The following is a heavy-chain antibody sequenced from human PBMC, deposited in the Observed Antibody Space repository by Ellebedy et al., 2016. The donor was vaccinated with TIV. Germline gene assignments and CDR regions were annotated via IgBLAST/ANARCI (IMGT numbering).Heavy chain of an antibody. V-gene: IGHV3-48*01. J-gene: IGHJ4*02. Sequence: GESLKISCAASGFSVGSYDMPWVRPAPGKGLEWASFISHSSGTTFYADSVRGRFTISRDNAKNSLSLQMNSLRVDDTAVYYCAGYGDFSYWGQGTLVTVSS. CDR3: AGYGDFSY. D-gene: IGHD4-17*01. CDR2: ISHSSGTT. CDR1: GFSVGSYD.